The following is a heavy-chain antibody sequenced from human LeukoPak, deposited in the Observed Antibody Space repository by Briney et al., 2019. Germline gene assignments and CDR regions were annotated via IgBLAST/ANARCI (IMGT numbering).Heavy chain of an antibody. CDR2: INPSGGST. D-gene: IGHD2-15*01. CDR3: ARVPSRRCSGGSCYARWFDP. J-gene: IGHJ5*02. Sequence: GASVKVSCKASGYTFTSYYMHWVRQAPGQGLEWMGIINPSGGSTSYAQKFQGRVTITRNTSRSTAYMELSSLRSEDTAVYYCARVPSRRCSGGSCYARWFDPWGQGTLVTVSS. V-gene: IGHV1-46*01. CDR1: GYTFTSYY.